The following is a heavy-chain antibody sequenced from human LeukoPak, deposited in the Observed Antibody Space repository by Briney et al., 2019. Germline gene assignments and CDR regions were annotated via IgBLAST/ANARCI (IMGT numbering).Heavy chain of an antibody. CDR3: ARSCSGGTCNFPKFEP. Sequence: GGSLRLSCAASGFTFSAYWMSWVRQAPGKGLEWVAHIKQDGSDKYYADSVRGRFTVSRDNAKNSLYLQMNSQRAEDTAVYYCARSCSGGTCNFPKFEPWGQGTLVTVSS. CDR2: IKQDGSDK. D-gene: IGHD2-15*01. CDR1: GFTFSAYW. J-gene: IGHJ5*02. V-gene: IGHV3-7*01.